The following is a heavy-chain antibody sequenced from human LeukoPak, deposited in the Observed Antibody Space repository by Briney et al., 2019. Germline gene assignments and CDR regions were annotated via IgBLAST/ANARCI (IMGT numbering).Heavy chain of an antibody. CDR2: ISGDGGST. Sequence: GGSLRLSCAASGFTFDDYAMHWVRQAPGKGLEWVSLISGDGGSTYYADSVKGRFTISRDNSKNSLYLQMNSLRTEDTALYYCTKDIFVFGVVGATSNFDYWGQGTLVTVSS. V-gene: IGHV3-43*02. CDR1: GFTFDDYA. J-gene: IGHJ4*02. CDR3: TKDIFVFGVVGATSNFDY. D-gene: IGHD1-26*01.